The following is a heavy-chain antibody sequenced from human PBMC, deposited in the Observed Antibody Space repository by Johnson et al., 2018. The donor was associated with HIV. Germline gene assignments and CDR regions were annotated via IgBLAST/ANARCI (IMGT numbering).Heavy chain of an antibody. CDR3: AKERQLVRAFDI. Sequence: QVQLVESGGGVVQPGRSLRLSCAASGFTFSSYGMHWVRRAPGKGLEWVAVISYDGSNKYYADSVKGRFTVSRDNSKNTLYLQMNSLRPEDTAVYYCAKERQLVRAFDIWGQGTMVTVSS. D-gene: IGHD6-6*01. CDR2: ISYDGSNK. J-gene: IGHJ3*02. CDR1: GFTFSSYG. V-gene: IGHV3-30*18.